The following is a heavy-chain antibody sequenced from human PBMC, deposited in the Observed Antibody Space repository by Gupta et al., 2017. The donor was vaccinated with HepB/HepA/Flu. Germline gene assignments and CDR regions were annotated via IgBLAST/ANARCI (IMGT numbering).Heavy chain of an antibody. CDR2: ISWDSGSI. J-gene: IGHJ4*02. Sequence: EVQLVESGGGLAQPGRSLRLSCAASGFTFDDYVMPWVRQARGKGLEWVSSISWDSGSIGYADSVKGRFTISRDNAKNSLYLQMSSLRAEDTALYYCAKEGTGYSSWWQPYYFDYWGQGTLVTVSS. CDR1: GFTFDDYV. V-gene: IGHV3-9*01. D-gene: IGHD6-13*01. CDR3: AKEGTGYSSWWQPYYFDY.